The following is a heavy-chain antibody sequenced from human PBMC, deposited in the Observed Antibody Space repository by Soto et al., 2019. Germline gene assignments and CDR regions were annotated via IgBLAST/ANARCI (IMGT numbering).Heavy chain of an antibody. Sequence: EVQLVESGGGLVKPGGSLRLPWAAFGSTFRTAGRNWAAQPQGKGLEWLGRIKSKTDGGTTDYAAPVKGRFTISRDDSKNTLYLQMNSLKTEDTAVYYCTTGGGIAVAGTVAGYWGQGTLVTVSS. D-gene: IGHD6-19*01. CDR3: TTGGGIAVAGTVAGY. CDR1: GSTFRTAG. J-gene: IGHJ4*02. V-gene: IGHV3-15*07. CDR2: IKSKTDGGTT.